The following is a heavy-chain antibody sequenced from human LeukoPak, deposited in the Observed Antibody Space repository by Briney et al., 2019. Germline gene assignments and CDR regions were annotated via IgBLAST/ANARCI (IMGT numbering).Heavy chain of an antibody. D-gene: IGHD2-15*01. V-gene: IGHV1-2*02. Sequence: ASVKVSCKASGYTFTGYYMHWVRQAPGQGLEWMGWINPNSGGTNYAQKFQGRVTMTRDTSISTAYTELSRLRSDDTAVYYCARGRRNCSGGSCYLVYNYWGQGTLVTVSS. CDR3: ARGRRNCSGGSCYLVYNY. CDR1: GYTFTGYY. CDR2: INPNSGGT. J-gene: IGHJ4*02.